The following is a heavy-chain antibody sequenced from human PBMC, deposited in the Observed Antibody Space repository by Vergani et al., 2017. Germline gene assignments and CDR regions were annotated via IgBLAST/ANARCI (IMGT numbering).Heavy chain of an antibody. V-gene: IGHV4-61*02. D-gene: IGHD3-10*01. J-gene: IGHJ4*02. Sequence: QVQLQESGPGLVKPSQTLSLTCTVSGGSISSGSYYWSWIRQPAGKGLEWIGRIYTSGSTNYNPSLKSRVTISVDTSKNQFSLKLSSVTAADTAVYYCAREDGSGIFDYWGQGILVTVSS. CDR2: IYTSGST. CDR3: AREDGSGIFDY. CDR1: GGSISSGSYY.